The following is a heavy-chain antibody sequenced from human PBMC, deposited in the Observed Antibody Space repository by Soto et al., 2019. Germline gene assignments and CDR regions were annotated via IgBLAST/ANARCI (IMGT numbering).Heavy chain of an antibody. D-gene: IGHD4-17*01. Sequence: QVQLQQWGAGLLKPSETLSLTCAVYGGSFSGYYWSWIRQSPGKGLEWIAEINHSGSTNYNPSLRGRVTRSVDTSKNQFSLKLNSVTAANTAVYYCARPLRSVTTRHSGGYFDRWGRGTLVTVSS. CDR3: ARPLRSVTTRHSGGYFDR. CDR1: GGSFSGYY. CDR2: INHSGST. V-gene: IGHV4-34*01. J-gene: IGHJ2*01.